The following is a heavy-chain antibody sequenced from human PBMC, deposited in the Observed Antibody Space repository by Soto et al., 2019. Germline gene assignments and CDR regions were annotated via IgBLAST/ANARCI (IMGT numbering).Heavy chain of an antibody. V-gene: IGHV4-34*01. Sequence: SETLSLTCAVYGGSFSGYYWSWIRQPPGKGLEWIGEINHSGSTNYNPSLKSRVTISVDTSKNQFSLKLRSVTAADTAVYYCARGRSIYGEPPGGDYWGQGTLVTVSS. CDR1: GGSFSGYY. CDR3: ARGRSIYGEPPGGDY. D-gene: IGHD4-17*01. J-gene: IGHJ4*02. CDR2: INHSGST.